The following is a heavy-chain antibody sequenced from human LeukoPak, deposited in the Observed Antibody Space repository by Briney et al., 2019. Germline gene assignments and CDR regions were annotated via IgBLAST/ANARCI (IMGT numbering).Heavy chain of an antibody. CDR1: GFTFSSYA. D-gene: IGHD1-7*01. Sequence: GGSLRLSCAASGFTFSSYAMSWVRQAPGKGLEWVSATSGSGGATYYADSVKGRFTISRDNPKNTLYLQMNSLRAEDTAIYYCAKSATGTTSNWFDPWGQGTLVTVSS. CDR2: TSGSGGAT. J-gene: IGHJ5*02. CDR3: AKSATGTTSNWFDP. V-gene: IGHV3-23*01.